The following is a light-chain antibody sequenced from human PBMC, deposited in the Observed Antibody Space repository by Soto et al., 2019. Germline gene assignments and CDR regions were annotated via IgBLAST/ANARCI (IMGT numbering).Light chain of an antibody. J-gene: IGLJ3*02. CDR3: SSYTSSSTRV. Sequence: QSVLTQPASVSGSPGQSITISCTGTSSDVGGYNYVSWYQQHPGKATKLMIYEVSNRPSGVANRFSGSKSGNTASLTISGLQAEDEAEYYCSSYTSSSTRVFGGGTKVTVL. CDR1: SSDVGGYNY. CDR2: EVS. V-gene: IGLV2-14*01.